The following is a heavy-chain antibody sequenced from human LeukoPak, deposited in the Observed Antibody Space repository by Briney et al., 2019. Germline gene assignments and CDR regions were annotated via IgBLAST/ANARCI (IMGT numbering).Heavy chain of an antibody. J-gene: IGHJ4*02. V-gene: IGHV3-48*03. CDR1: GFTFSSYE. D-gene: IGHD3-10*01. CDR2: ISSSGSTI. Sequence: WGSLRLSGAASGFTFSSYEMNWVRQAPGKGLEWLSYISSSGSTIFYADSVKGRFTISRDNAKNSLYLQMNSLRAEDTAVYYCVIERHRGRFGEFIDYWGQGTLVTVSS. CDR3: VIERHRGRFGEFIDY.